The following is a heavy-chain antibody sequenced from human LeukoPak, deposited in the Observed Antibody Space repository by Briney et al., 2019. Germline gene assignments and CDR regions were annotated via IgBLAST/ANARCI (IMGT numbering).Heavy chain of an antibody. V-gene: IGHV1-2*02. Sequence: ASVKVSCKASGYSFSGYYVHWVRQAPGQGLEWTGWINPNSGGTNYAQKFQGRVTMTRDTSISTAYMEMSSLRSDDTAVYYCARDLSGSYWDYFDYWGQGTLVTVSS. D-gene: IGHD1-26*01. CDR1: GYSFSGYY. CDR2: INPNSGGT. CDR3: ARDLSGSYWDYFDY. J-gene: IGHJ4*02.